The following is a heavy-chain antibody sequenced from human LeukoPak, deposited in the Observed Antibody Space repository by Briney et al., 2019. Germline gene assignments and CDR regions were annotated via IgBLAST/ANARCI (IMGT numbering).Heavy chain of an antibody. CDR3: ARGRQLLNSGY. Sequence: SETLSLTCTVSGGSISSYYWSWIRQPPGKGLEWIGYIYYSGSTNYNPSLKSRVTISVDTSKNQFSLKLSSVTAADTAVYYCARGRQLLNSGYWGQGTLVTVSS. J-gene: IGHJ4*02. D-gene: IGHD2-2*01. V-gene: IGHV4-59*01. CDR1: GGSISSYY. CDR2: IYYSGST.